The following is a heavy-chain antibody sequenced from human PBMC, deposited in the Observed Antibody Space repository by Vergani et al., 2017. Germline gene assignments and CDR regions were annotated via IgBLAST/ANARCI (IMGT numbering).Heavy chain of an antibody. D-gene: IGHD3-10*01. J-gene: IGHJ3*02. V-gene: IGHV3-23*01. CDR3: ARDYYGSTPSCLDI. Sequence: EVQLLESGGGLVQPGGSLRLSCAASGFTFSSYAMSCVRQAPGKGLELVSAISGSGGSTYYADSVKGRFTISRDNSKNTLYLQMNSLRAEDTAVYYCARDYYGSTPSCLDIWGQGTMVTVSS. CDR2: ISGSGGST. CDR1: GFTFSSYA.